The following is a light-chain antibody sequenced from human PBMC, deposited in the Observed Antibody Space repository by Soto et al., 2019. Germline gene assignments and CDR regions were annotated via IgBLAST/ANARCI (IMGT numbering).Light chain of an antibody. CDR3: KQSYSTPWT. Sequence: DIQITQSPSSLSAYVGQRATITFRSIQSISSYLNWYQQKPGKAPKLLIYAASSLQSGVPSRFSGSGSGTDFTLTISSLQTEDFATYYCKQSYSTPWTFGKGTKVDIK. V-gene: IGKV1-39*01. J-gene: IGKJ1*01. CDR2: AAS. CDR1: QSISSY.